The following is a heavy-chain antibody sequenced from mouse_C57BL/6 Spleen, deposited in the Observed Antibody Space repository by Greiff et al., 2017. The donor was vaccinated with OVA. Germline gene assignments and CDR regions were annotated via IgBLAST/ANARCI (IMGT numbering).Heavy chain of an antibody. Sequence: QVQLQQPGAELVRPGTSVKLSCKASGYTFTSYWMHWVKQRPGQGLEWIGVIDPYDSYTNYNQKFKGKATLTVATSSSTAYMQLSSLTSEDSAVYYCARSDYYDSSYKVDYWGQGTTLTVSS. CDR1: GYTFTSYW. CDR3: ARSDYYDSSYKVDY. D-gene: IGHD1-1*01. CDR2: IDPYDSYT. J-gene: IGHJ2*01. V-gene: IGHV1-59*01.